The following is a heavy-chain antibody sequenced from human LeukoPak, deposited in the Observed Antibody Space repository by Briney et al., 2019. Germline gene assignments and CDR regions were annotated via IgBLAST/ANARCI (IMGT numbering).Heavy chain of an antibody. Sequence: GGSLRLSCAASGFTFSNYAIHWVRQAPGKGLEWVAVISDDGTNKNYADSVKGRFTISRDNSKNTLYLQMNSLRAEDTAVYYCAKDYLRSSAYIDYWGQGTLVTVSS. CDR1: GFTFSNYA. V-gene: IGHV3-30*04. CDR3: AKDYLRSSAYIDY. D-gene: IGHD3-16*01. CDR2: ISDDGTNK. J-gene: IGHJ4*02.